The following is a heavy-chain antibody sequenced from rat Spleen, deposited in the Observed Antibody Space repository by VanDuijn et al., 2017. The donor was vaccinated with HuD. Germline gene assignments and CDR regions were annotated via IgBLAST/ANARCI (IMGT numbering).Heavy chain of an antibody. J-gene: IGHJ3*01. D-gene: IGHD1-5*01. CDR1: GFTFSSFP. Sequence: EVQLVESGGGLVQPGRSLKLSCAASGFTFSSFPMAWVRQAPTKGLEWVASISSGGGGTYYRDSVKGRFTISRDNAKNTLYLQMDSLRSEDTATYYCASRMGNIGTTGAYWGQGTLVTVSS. CDR3: ASRMGNIGTTGAY. V-gene: IGHV5S13*01. CDR2: ISSGGGGT.